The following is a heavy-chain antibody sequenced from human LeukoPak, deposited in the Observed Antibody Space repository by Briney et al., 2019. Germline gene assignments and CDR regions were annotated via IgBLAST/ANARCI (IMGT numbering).Heavy chain of an antibody. Sequence: LPGGSLRLSCAASGFTVSTNYMTWIRQAPGKWLEWVSSFSFNGESTYYADSAKGRFTISRDNSKNTLYLQMNSLRAEDTAVYYCAKEGNYGGNSRFDYWGQGTLVTVSS. V-gene: IGHV3-53*01. CDR1: GFTVSTNY. D-gene: IGHD4-23*01. CDR2: FSFNGEST. J-gene: IGHJ4*02. CDR3: AKEGNYGGNSRFDY.